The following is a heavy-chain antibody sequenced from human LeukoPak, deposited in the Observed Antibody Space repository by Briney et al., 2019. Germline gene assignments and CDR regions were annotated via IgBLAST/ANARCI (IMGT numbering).Heavy chain of an antibody. Sequence: SETLSLTCTVSGGSISSYYWSWIRQPPGKGLEWIGYIYYSGSTNYNPSLKSRVTISVDTSKNQFSLKLSSVTAADTAVYYCARFSPYAAAGDYWGQGTLVTVSS. V-gene: IGHV4-59*01. CDR2: IYYSGST. CDR1: GGSISSYY. J-gene: IGHJ4*02. CDR3: ARFSPYAAAGDY. D-gene: IGHD6-13*01.